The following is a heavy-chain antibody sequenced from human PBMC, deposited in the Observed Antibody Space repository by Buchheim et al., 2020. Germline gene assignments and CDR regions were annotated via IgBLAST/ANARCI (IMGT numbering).Heavy chain of an antibody. J-gene: IGHJ4*02. CDR1: GFTFSRYH. V-gene: IGHV3-30*18. CDR2: ISYDGSHK. Sequence: QVQLVESGGGVVQPGRSLRLSCAASGFTFSRYHMHWVRQAPGKGLEWLAVISYDGSHKYYADSVKGRFTISRDNSKNMLYLQMNSLRAEDTAVYYCAKDRSYCSGGSCPNYFDYWGQGTL. CDR3: AKDRSYCSGGSCPNYFDY. D-gene: IGHD2-15*01.